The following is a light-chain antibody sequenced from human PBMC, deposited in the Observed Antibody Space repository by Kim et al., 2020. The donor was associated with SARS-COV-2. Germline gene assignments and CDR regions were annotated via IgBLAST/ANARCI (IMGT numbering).Light chain of an antibody. Sequence: GQRVTISCSGSSSNIGSNYVYWYQQLPGTAPKLLIYNNTQRPSGVPDRISGSKSGTSASLAISGLRSEDEADYYCAAWDDSLSGVVFGGGTQLTVL. CDR1: SSNIGSNY. V-gene: IGLV1-47*02. CDR2: NNT. J-gene: IGLJ2*01. CDR3: AAWDDSLSGVV.